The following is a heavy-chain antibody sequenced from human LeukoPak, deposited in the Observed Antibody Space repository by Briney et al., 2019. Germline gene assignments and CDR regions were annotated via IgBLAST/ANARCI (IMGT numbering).Heavy chain of an antibody. J-gene: IGHJ2*01. CDR3: ARDPPSQWELLGGDWYFDL. Sequence: GASVKVSCKASGYTSTSYYMHWVRQAPGQGLEWMGIINPSGGSTSYAQKFQGRVTMTRDTSTSTVYMELSSLRSEDTAVYYCARDPPSQWELLGGDWYFDLWGRGTLVTVSS. V-gene: IGHV1-46*01. CDR2: INPSGGST. D-gene: IGHD1-26*01. CDR1: GYTSTSYY.